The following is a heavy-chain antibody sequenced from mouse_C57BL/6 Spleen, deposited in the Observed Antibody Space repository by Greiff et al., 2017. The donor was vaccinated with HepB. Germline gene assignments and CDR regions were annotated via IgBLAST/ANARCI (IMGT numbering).Heavy chain of an antibody. CDR1: GYTFTSYW. CDR3: ARLGDYGSSYDY. D-gene: IGHD1-1*01. CDR2: IDPTDSET. J-gene: IGHJ2*01. Sequence: VPLQQPGAELVRPGSSVKLSCKASGYTFTSYWMHWVKQRPIQGLEWIGNIDPTDSETHYNQKFKDKATLTVDKSSSTAYMQLSSLTSEDSAVYYCARLGDYGSSYDYWGQGTTLTVSS. V-gene: IGHV1-52*01.